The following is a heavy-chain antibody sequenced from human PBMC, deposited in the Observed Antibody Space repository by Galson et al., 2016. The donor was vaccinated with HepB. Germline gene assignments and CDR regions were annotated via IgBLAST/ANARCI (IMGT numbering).Heavy chain of an antibody. J-gene: IGHJ6*02. CDR3: ARFMTVSRGATVYYYNGMDV. CDR2: IFSNGEK. Sequence: PALVKPTQTLTLTCPVSDFSLSTARVGVSWIRQPPGKALEWLAHIFSNGEKSYNTSLKTRVTMSKDISKSQVVLTLTNMGPADTATYFCARFMTVSRGATVYYYNGMDVWGQGTTVTVSS. D-gene: IGHD3-10*01. CDR1: DFSLSTARVG. V-gene: IGHV2-26*01.